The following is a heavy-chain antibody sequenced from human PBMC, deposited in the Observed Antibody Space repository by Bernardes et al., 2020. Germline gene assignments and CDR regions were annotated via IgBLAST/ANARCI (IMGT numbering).Heavy chain of an antibody. D-gene: IGHD3-10*01. V-gene: IGHV1-69*13. CDR2: IIPIFGTA. CDR3: ASEKYYYGSGSYYLVFDY. J-gene: IGHJ4*02. Sequence: SVKVSCKASGGTFSSYAISWVRQAPGQGLEWMGGIIPIFGTANYAQKFQGRVTITADESTSTAYMELSSLRSEDTAVYYCASEKYYYGSGSYYLVFDYWGQGTLVTVSS. CDR1: GGTFSSYA.